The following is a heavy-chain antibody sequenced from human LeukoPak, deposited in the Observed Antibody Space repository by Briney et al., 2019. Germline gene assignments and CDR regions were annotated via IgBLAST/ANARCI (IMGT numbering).Heavy chain of an antibody. CDR3: AKRAGAAAYYYFDP. CDR2: ISGGGGST. V-gene: IGHV3-23*01. D-gene: IGHD3-22*01. Sequence: GGSLRLSCAASGFTFTNYAMNWVRQAPGKGLEWVSGISGGGGSTYYADSVKGRFTISRDNSKNTLYLQMNSLRADDTAEYYCAKRAGAAAYYYFDPWGRGTLVTVSS. J-gene: IGHJ2*01. CDR1: GFTFTNYA.